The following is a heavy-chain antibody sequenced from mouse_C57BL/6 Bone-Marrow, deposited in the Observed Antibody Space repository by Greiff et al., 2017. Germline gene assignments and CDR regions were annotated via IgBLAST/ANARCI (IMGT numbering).Heavy chain of an antibody. CDR1: GFTFSSYA. CDR2: ISDGGSYT. J-gene: IGHJ2*01. D-gene: IGHD1-1*01. Sequence: EVMLVESGGGLVKPGGSLKLSCAASGFTFSSYAMSWVRQTPEKRLEWVATISDGGSYTYYPDNVKGRFTISRDNAKNNLYLQMSHLTSEDTAMYYCSTVVASYYFDYWGQGTTLTVSS. V-gene: IGHV5-4*03. CDR3: STVVASYYFDY.